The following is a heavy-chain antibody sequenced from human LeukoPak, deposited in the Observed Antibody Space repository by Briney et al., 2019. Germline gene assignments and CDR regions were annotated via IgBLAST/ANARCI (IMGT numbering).Heavy chain of an antibody. CDR3: ATQGCSGGSCYFDY. J-gene: IGHJ4*02. D-gene: IGHD2-15*01. V-gene: IGHV1-69*13. CDR1: GGTFISYA. CDR2: IIPIFGTA. Sequence: SVKVSCKASGGTFISYAISWVRQAPGQGLEWMGGIIPIFGTANYAQKFQGGVTITADESTSTAYMELSSLRSEDTAVYYCATQGCSGGSCYFDYWGQGTLVTVSS.